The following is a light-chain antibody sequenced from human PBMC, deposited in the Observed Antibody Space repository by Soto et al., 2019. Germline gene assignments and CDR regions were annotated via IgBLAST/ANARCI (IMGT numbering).Light chain of an antibody. CDR2: GAS. Sequence: EIVLTQSPGTLSLSPGERATLYCRASQSVSSSYLAWYQQKPGQAPRLLIYGASTRATGIPARFSGSGSGTDLTLTISSLQSEDFAVYFCQQYNNWPPVTFGGGTKVEIK. J-gene: IGKJ4*01. V-gene: IGKV3-15*01. CDR3: QQYNNWPPVT. CDR1: QSVSSSY.